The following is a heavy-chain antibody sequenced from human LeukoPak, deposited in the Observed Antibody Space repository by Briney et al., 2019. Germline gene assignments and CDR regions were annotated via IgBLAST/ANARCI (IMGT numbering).Heavy chain of an antibody. D-gene: IGHD3-22*01. CDR1: GYTFTGYY. CDR3: ATDAYYYDSSGYSTSVHYFDY. CDR2: LNPNSGGK. Sequence: ASVKVSCKASGYTFTGYYMHWVRQAPGQGLEWMGQLNPNSGGKNYAQQFQGRVTMTRDTSISTAYMELSRLRSDDAAVYYCATDAYYYDSSGYSTSVHYFDYWGQGTLVTVSS. J-gene: IGHJ4*02. V-gene: IGHV1-2*06.